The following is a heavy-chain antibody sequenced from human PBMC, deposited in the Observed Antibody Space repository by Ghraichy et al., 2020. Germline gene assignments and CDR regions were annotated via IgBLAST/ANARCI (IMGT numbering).Heavy chain of an antibody. CDR1: GYTFTSYG. D-gene: IGHD3-16*01. CDR3: ARGAGLGGYYYYGMDV. CDR2: ISAYNGNT. Sequence: ASVKVSCKASGYTFTSYGISWVRQAPGQGLEWMGWISAYNGNTNYAQKLQGRVTMTTDTSTSTAYMELRSLRSDDTAVYYCARGAGLGGYYYYGMDVWGQGTTVTVSS. V-gene: IGHV1-18*04. J-gene: IGHJ6*02.